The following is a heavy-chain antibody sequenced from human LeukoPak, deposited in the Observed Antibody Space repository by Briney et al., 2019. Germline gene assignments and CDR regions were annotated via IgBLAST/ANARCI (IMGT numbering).Heavy chain of an antibody. CDR1: GCTFGDYA. D-gene: IGHD3-3*01. CDR3: TRDDIGAAKTYYDFWSGPYGMDV. CDR2: IRSRAYGGTT. J-gene: IGHJ6*02. V-gene: IGHV3-49*04. Sequence: PGGSLRLSCTASGCTFGDYAMSWVRQAPGKGLEWVGFIRSRAYGGTTEYAASVKGRFTISRDDSKSIAYLQMNSLKTEDTAVYYCTRDDIGAAKTYYDFWSGPYGMDVWGQGTTFTVSS.